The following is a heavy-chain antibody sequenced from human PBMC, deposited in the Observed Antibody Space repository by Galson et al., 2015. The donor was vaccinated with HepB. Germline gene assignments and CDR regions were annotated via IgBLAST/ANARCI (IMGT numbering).Heavy chain of an antibody. CDR1: GYTFTSYA. Sequence: SVKVSCKASGYTFTSYAMHWVRQAPGQRLEWMGWINAGNGNTKYSQKFQGRVTITRDTSASTAYMELSSLRSEDTAVYYCARRYCSGGSCYSNYYGMDVWGQGTTVTVSS. CDR3: ARRYCSGGSCYSNYYGMDV. CDR2: INAGNGNT. V-gene: IGHV1-3*01. D-gene: IGHD2-15*01. J-gene: IGHJ6*02.